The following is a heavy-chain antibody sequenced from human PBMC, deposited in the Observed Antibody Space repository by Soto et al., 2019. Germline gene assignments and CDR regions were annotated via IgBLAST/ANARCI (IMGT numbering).Heavy chain of an antibody. CDR3: ARAEGDYGDYGY. V-gene: IGHV4-31*03. Sequence: LXLTFTVSCGSFSIANDYWSWIRQHPGKGLEWIGYIYYSGSTYYNPSLKSRVTISVDASKSQFSLKLSSLTAADTAVYYCARAEGDYGDYGYWGQGTLVTVSS. CDR2: IYYSGST. CDR1: CGSFSIANDY. D-gene: IGHD4-17*01. J-gene: IGHJ4*02.